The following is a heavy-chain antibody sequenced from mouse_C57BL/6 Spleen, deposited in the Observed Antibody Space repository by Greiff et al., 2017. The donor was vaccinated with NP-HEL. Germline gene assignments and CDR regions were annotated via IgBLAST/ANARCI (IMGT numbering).Heavy chain of an antibody. CDR2: IRSKSNNYAT. CDR1: GFSFNTYA. Sequence: EVMLVESGGGLVQPKGSLKLSCAASGFSFNTYAMNWVRQAPGKGLEWVARIRSKSNNYATYYADSVKDRFTISRDDSESMLYLHMNNLKTEATAMYYCVRHFYYDCDGGFDYWGQGTTLTVSS. J-gene: IGHJ2*01. CDR3: VRHFYYDCDGGFDY. V-gene: IGHV10-1*01. D-gene: IGHD2-4*01.